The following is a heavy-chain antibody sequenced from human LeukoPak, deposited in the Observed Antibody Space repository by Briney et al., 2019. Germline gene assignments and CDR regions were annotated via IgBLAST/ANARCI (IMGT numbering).Heavy chain of an antibody. Sequence: ASVKVSCKASRYTFTGYFIHWVRQAPGQGVERMGWINPNSGGTNYAQKLYGTVTLTRDTSISPAYMELSRLRSDDTAVYCCARGMDEYTPYYFYYMDVWGKGATVTVSS. CDR3: ARGMDEYTPYYFYYMDV. J-gene: IGHJ6*03. CDR2: INPNSGGT. V-gene: IGHV1-2*02. CDR1: RYTFTGYF. D-gene: IGHD2-2*03.